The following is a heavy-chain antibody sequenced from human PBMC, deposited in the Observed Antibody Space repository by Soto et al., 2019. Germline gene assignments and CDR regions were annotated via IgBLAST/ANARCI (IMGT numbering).Heavy chain of an antibody. CDR1: GFTFSSYS. CDR3: ARDLSEGYYDFLAFDI. J-gene: IGHJ3*02. CDR2: ISSSSSYI. V-gene: IGHV3-21*01. D-gene: IGHD3-3*01. Sequence: GGSLRLSCAASGFTFSSYSMNWVRQAPGKGLEWVSSISSSSSYIYYADSVKGRFTISGDNAKNSLYLQMNSLRAEDTAVYYCARDLSEGYYDFLAFDIWGQGTMVTVSS.